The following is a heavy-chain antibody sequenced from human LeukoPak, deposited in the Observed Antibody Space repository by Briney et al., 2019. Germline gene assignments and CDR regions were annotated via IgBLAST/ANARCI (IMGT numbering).Heavy chain of an antibody. J-gene: IGHJ5*02. CDR3: ARDSGGSYALGWFDP. D-gene: IGHD2-15*01. CDR2: VYTNGNT. V-gene: IGHV4-4*07. CDR1: GDSISSYY. Sequence: SETLSLTCTVSGDSISSYYWSWIRQSAGKGLEWIGRVYTNGNTNYNPSLKSRVTMSVDTTKNQISLKLSSVTAADTAVYYCARDSGGSYALGWFDPWGQGTLVTVSS.